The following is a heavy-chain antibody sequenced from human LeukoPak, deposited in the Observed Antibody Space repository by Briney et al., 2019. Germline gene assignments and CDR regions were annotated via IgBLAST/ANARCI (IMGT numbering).Heavy chain of an antibody. CDR1: GFTFSGYA. Sequence: AVSLRLSCAASGFTFSGYAMSWVRQGPGKGLEWVSGINWNGGSTGYADSVKGRFTISRDNAKNSLYLQMNSLRAEDTALYHCAREARGMVDYWGQGTLVTVSS. CDR2: INWNGGST. J-gene: IGHJ4*02. CDR3: AREARGMVDY. D-gene: IGHD3-10*01. V-gene: IGHV3-20*01.